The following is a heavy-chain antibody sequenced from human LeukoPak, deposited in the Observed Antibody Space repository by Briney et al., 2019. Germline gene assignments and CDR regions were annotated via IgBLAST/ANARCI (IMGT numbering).Heavy chain of an antibody. CDR1: GYTFTSYG. CDR2: ISAYSGGT. D-gene: IGHD3-22*01. Sequence: ASVKVSCKASGYTFTSYGISWVRQAPGQGLEWMGWISAYSGGTNYAQKFQGRVTMTRDTSISTAYMELSRPKSDDTAVYYCARLADYYDSSGSASWGQGTLVTVSS. CDR3: ARLADYYDSSGSAS. V-gene: IGHV1-2*02. J-gene: IGHJ5*02.